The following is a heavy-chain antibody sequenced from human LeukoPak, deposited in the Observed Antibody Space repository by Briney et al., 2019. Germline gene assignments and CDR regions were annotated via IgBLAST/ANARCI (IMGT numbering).Heavy chain of an antibody. V-gene: IGHV4-39*01. CDR1: GGSISSSSYY. J-gene: IGHJ4*02. CDR3: ARREGWELGY. Sequence: PETLSLTCTVSGGSISSSSYYWGWIRQPPGKGLEWIGSIYYSGSTYYNPSLKSRVTISVDTSKNQFSLKLSSVPAADTAVYYCARREGWELGYWGQGTLVTVSS. D-gene: IGHD1-26*01. CDR2: IYYSGST.